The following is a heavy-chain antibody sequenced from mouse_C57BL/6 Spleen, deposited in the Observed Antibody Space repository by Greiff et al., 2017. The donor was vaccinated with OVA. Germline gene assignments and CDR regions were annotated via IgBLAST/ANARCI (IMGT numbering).Heavy chain of an antibody. D-gene: IGHD3-3*01. CDR1: GYTFTDYY. CDR3: ARGGTPYYAMDY. J-gene: IGHJ4*01. CDR2: INPNNGGT. V-gene: IGHV1-26*01. Sequence: EVQLQQSGPELVKPGASVKISCKASGYTFTDYYMNWVKQSHGKSLEWIGDINPNNGGTSYNQKFKGKATLTVDKSSSTAYMELRSLTSEDSAVYYCARGGTPYYAMDYWGQGTSVTVSS.